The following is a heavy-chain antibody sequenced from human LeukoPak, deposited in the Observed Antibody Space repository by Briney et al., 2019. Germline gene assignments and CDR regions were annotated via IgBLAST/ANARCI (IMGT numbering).Heavy chain of an antibody. V-gene: IGHV4-61*01. CDR1: GGSFSSGSYY. CDR3: ARGTGDSCKD. Sequence: SETLSLTCTVSGGSFSSGSYYWSWIRQPPGKGLEWIGYIYYSGSTNYNPSLKSRVTISVDTSKNQFSLKLSSVTAAGTAVYYCARGTGDSCKDWGLGTLVTVSS. D-gene: IGHD3-22*01. J-gene: IGHJ4*02. CDR2: IYYSGST.